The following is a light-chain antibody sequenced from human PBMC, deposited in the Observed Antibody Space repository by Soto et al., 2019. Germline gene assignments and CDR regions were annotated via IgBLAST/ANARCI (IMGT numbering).Light chain of an antibody. CDR1: QSVSGNF. CDR2: DTS. Sequence: EFVLTQSPGTLSLSPRERATLSCMASQSVSGNFLAWYQEKPGQAPRLLIYDTSTRATGIPARFSGSGSGTEFTLTISSLQSEDFAVYYCQQYNNWPPITFGQGTRLEIK. V-gene: IGKV3-15*01. CDR3: QQYNNWPPIT. J-gene: IGKJ5*01.